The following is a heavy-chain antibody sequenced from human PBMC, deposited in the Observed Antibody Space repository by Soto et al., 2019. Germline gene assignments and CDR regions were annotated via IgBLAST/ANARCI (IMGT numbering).Heavy chain of an antibody. Sequence: QVQLVQSGAEVKKPGASVKVSCKASGYTFTSYGISWVRQAPGQGLEWMGRISGYNGNTNYAQKLQGRVTMTTDTSTSTAYMELRRLRSGDTAVDYGARARGYNWNYGWFDPWGQGTLVTVSS. D-gene: IGHD1-7*01. J-gene: IGHJ5*02. V-gene: IGHV1-18*01. CDR3: ARARGYNWNYGWFDP. CDR1: GYTFTSYG. CDR2: ISGYNGNT.